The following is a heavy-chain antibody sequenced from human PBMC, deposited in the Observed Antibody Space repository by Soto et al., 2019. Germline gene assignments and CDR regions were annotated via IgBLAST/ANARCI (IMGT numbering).Heavy chain of an antibody. CDR2: ISYDGSNK. J-gene: IGHJ4*02. CDR3: AKDYGSSGYYFDY. CDR1: GFTFSSYG. Sequence: QVQLVESGGGVVQPGRSLRLSCAASGFTFSSYGMHWVRQAPGKGLEWVAVISYDGSNKYYADSVKGRFTISRDNSNNTLYLQMNSLRAEDTAVYYCAKDYGSSGYYFDYWGQGTLVTVSS. V-gene: IGHV3-30*18. D-gene: IGHD3-22*01.